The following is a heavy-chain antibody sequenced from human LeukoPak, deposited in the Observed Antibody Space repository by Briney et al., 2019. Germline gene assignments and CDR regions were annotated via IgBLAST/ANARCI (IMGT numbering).Heavy chain of an antibody. Sequence: PGGSLRLSCAASGFTFSSYAMNWVRQAPGKGLEWVSAISGGGGTTYYADSVKGLFTISRDNSKNTLFLQMNSLRAEDTAVYYCAKDREGLSSGYDLEYFDYWGQGTLVTVSS. D-gene: IGHD5-12*01. CDR3: AKDREGLSSGYDLEYFDY. V-gene: IGHV3-23*01. CDR2: ISGGGGTT. CDR1: GFTFSSYA. J-gene: IGHJ4*02.